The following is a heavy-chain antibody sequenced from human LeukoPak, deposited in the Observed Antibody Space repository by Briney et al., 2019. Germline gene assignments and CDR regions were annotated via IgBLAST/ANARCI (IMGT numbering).Heavy chain of an antibody. J-gene: IGHJ6*03. D-gene: IGHD2-15*01. CDR2: IYYSGST. CDR3: ARHPRTYCSGGSCYIYYYYIDV. CDR1: GGSISSSSYY. V-gene: IGHV4-39*01. Sequence: SETLSLTCTVSGGSISSSSYYWGWIRQPPGKGLEWIGGIYYSGSTYYNPSLKSRVTISVDTSKNQFSLKLSSVTAADTAVYYCARHPRTYCSGGSCYIYYYYIDVWGKGTTVTVSS.